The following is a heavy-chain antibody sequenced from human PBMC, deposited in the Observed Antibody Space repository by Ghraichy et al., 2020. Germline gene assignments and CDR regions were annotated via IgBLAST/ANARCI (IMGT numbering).Heavy chain of an antibody. D-gene: IGHD3-16*01. CDR3: ARVTVSATSSLYYFDF. CDR2: INHSGST. Sequence: SETLSLTCAVYGLALDNYFSNYYWPSIRQPPGMVPEWIGDINHSGSTNYNSSLKSRVSISVDTSLNQFFLKLTSVTAADTAIYYCARVTVSATSSLYYFDFWGQGALVTVSS. J-gene: IGHJ4*02. V-gene: IGHV4-34*01. CDR1: GLALDNYFSNYY.